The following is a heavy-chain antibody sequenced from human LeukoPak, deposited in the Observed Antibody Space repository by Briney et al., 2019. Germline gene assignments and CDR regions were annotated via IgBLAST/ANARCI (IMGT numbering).Heavy chain of an antibody. D-gene: IGHD3-22*01. CDR1: GFTFDSYS. CDR3: ARGLQYYYDSSGYYFDY. Sequence: PGGSLRLSCAASGFTFDSYSMHWVRQAPGKGLEWVAVISYDGSNKHYGDSVKRPFTISRDNSKNTLYLELSSLRAEDTAVFYCARGLQYYYDSSGYYFDYWGQGTLVTVSS. V-gene: IGHV3-30-3*01. CDR2: ISYDGSNK. J-gene: IGHJ4*02.